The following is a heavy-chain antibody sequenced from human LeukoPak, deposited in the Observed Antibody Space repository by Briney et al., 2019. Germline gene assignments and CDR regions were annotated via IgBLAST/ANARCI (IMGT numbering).Heavy chain of an antibody. D-gene: IGHD6-19*01. CDR2: ISWNSGSI. CDR1: GFTFDDYA. V-gene: IGHV3-9*01. CDR3: AKDIAVADTFRGYFDY. J-gene: IGHJ4*02. Sequence: GGSLRLSCAASGFTFDDYAMHWVRQAPGKGLEWVSGISWNSGSIGYADSVKGRFTISRDNAKNSLYLQMNSLRAEDTALYYCAKDIAVADTFRGYFDYWGQGTLVTVSS.